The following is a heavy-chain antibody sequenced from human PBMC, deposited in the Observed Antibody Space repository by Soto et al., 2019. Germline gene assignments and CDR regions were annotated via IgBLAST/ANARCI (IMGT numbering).Heavy chain of an antibody. CDR3: ARALAYSSASWPAYYYCMDV. CDR2: IIPIFGTA. J-gene: IGHJ6*02. V-gene: IGHV1-69*12. Sequence: QVQLVQSGAEVKKPGSSVKVSCKASGGTFSSYAISWVRQAPGQGLEWMGGIIPIFGTANYAQKFQGRVTITAAEATSTAYTELSSLGSEDTAVYYCARALAYSSASWPAYYYCMDVWGQGTTVTVSS. D-gene: IGHD6-6*01. CDR1: GGTFSSYA.